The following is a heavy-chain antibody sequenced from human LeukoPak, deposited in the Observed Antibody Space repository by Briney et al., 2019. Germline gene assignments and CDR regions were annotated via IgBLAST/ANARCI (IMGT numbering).Heavy chain of an antibody. CDR3: ARGIYYGSGSSYYYYYYMDV. V-gene: IGHV3-7*01. CDR1: GFTFSSYE. Sequence: GGSLRLSCAASGFTFSSYEMNWVRQAPGKGLEWVANIKQDGSEKYYVDSVKGRFTISRDNAKNSLYLQMNSLRAEDTAVYYCARGIYYGSGSSYYYYYYMDVWGKGTTVTVSS. J-gene: IGHJ6*03. CDR2: IKQDGSEK. D-gene: IGHD3-10*01.